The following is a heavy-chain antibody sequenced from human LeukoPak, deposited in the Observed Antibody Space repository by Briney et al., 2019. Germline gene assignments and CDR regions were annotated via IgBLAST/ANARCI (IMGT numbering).Heavy chain of an antibody. CDR3: ARVTTVVTDAFDI. Sequence: GGSLRLSCAASGFTFSDYYMSWIRQAPGKGLEWVSYISSSGSTIYYADSVKGRFTISRDNAKNSLYLQMNSLRAEDTAVYYCARVTTVVTDAFDIWGQGTMVTVSS. D-gene: IGHD4-23*01. CDR2: ISSSGSTI. CDR1: GFTFSDYY. J-gene: IGHJ3*02. V-gene: IGHV3-11*04.